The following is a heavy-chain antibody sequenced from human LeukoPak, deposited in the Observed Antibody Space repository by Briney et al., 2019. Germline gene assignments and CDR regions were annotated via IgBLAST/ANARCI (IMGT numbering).Heavy chain of an antibody. D-gene: IGHD6-6*01. Sequence: PGGSLRLSCAASGFTFSTYSMNWVRQAPGKGLDWVSYSSSSGRYIYYADSVKGRFTISRDNAKNSVYLQMNSLRAEDTAVYYCARIGCRDSSFDYWGQGNLVTVSS. CDR3: ARIGCRDSSFDY. CDR2: SSSSGRYI. V-gene: IGHV3-21*01. CDR1: GFTFSTYS. J-gene: IGHJ4*02.